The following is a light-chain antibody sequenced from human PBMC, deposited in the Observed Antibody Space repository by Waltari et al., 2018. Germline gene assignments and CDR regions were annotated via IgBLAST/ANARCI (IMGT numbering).Light chain of an antibody. CDR2: YKSDSDK. V-gene: IGLV5-45*01. CDR1: SGIHVGVSI. J-gene: IGLJ3*02. Sequence: GVLTQPASLSASPGASASLTCTLRSGIHVGVSIIYLYQQKPGFPPPFLLRYKSDSDKHQGSGVPSRFSGSKDASANAGILFISGLQSEDEADYYCLIWHNSAWVFGGGTKLTVL. CDR3: LIWHNSAWV.